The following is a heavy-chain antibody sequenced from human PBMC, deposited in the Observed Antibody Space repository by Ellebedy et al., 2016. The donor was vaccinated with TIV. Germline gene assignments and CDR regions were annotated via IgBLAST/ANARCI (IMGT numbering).Heavy chain of an antibody. CDR3: ARDSSGWYGSFDYYGMDV. J-gene: IGHJ6*02. Sequence: MPSETLSLTCTVSGGSISSYYWSWIRQPPGKGLEWIGYIYYSGSTNYNPSLKSRVTISVDTSKNQFSLKLSSVTAADTAVYYCARDSSGWYGSFDYYGMDVWGQGTTVTVSS. D-gene: IGHD6-19*01. V-gene: IGHV4-59*01. CDR1: GGSISSYY. CDR2: IYYSGST.